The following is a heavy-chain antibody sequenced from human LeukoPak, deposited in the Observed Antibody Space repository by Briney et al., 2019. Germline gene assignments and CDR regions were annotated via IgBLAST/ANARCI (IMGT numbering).Heavy chain of an antibody. Sequence: AGSLRLSCAASGFTFRNHWMHWVRQTPGKGLVWVSRISSDGSSTTYADSVKGRFTISRDNAKNTLYLQMNNLRAEDTAMYYCARDQRVTGRPDIDYWGHGTLVTVSS. J-gene: IGHJ4*03. V-gene: IGHV3-74*03. CDR3: ARDQRVTGRPDIDY. CDR2: ISSDGSST. D-gene: IGHD4-11*01. CDR1: GFTFRNHW.